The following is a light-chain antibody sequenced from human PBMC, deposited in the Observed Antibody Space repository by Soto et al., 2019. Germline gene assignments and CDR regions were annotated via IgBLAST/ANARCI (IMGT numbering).Light chain of an antibody. V-gene: IGKV1-27*01. CDR2: VAS. CDR3: QQYNSARPT. Sequence: DIQMTQSPSSLSASVGDRVTITCRASQDITTYLAWYQQEPGKVPKLLIYVASALRSGVPSRFSGRGSGTDFTLTISSLQPEDVATYYCQQYNSARPTFGPGTKVDVK. CDR1: QDITTY. J-gene: IGKJ3*01.